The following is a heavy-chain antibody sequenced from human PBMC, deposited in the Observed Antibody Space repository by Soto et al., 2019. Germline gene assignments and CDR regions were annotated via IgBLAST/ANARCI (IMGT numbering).Heavy chain of an antibody. V-gene: IGHV1-3*01. CDR3: ARGASMVRGVILDAFDI. CDR2: INAGNGNT. D-gene: IGHD3-10*01. Sequence: QVQLVQSGAEVKKPGASVKVSCKASGYTFTSYAMHWVRQAPGQRLEWMGWINAGNGNTKYSQKFQGRVTITRDTSASTAYMELSSLRSEDTAVYYCARGASMVRGVILDAFDIWGLGTMVTVSS. CDR1: GYTFTSYA. J-gene: IGHJ3*02.